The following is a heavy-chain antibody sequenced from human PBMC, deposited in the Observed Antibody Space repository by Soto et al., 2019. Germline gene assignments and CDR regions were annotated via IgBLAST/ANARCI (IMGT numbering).Heavy chain of an antibody. D-gene: IGHD5-12*01. V-gene: IGHV3-9*01. CDR3: AKERGWGVATIRGFDAFDI. CDR2: ISWNSGSI. J-gene: IGHJ3*02. Sequence: GGSLRLSCAASGFTFDDYAMHWVRQAPGKGLEWVSGISWNSGSIGYADSVKGRFTISRDNAKNSLYLQMNSLRAEDTALYYCAKERGWGVATIRGFDAFDIWGQGTMVTVSS. CDR1: GFTFDDYA.